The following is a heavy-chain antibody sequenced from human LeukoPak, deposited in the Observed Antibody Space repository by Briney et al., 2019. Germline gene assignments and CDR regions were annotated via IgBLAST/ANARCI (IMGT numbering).Heavy chain of an antibody. CDR3: AKGYVSSGSYYTSFDY. V-gene: IGHV3-30*18. Sequence: GGSLRLSCAASGFTFSSYGMHWVRQAPGKGLEWVAVISYDGSNKYYADSVKGRFTISRDNSKNTLYLQVNSLRAEDSAVYYCAKGYVSSGSYYTSFDYWGQGTLVTVSS. CDR2: ISYDGSNK. CDR1: GFTFSSYG. J-gene: IGHJ4*02. D-gene: IGHD3-10*01.